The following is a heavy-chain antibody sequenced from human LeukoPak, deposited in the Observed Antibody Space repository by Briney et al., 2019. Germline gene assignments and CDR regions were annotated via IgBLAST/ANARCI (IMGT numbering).Heavy chain of an antibody. CDR3: ARDRGWRTSGYYLYHFDY. CDR2: IKHNGGEK. Sequence: PGGSLRHSCAASGFTFTDYFMSWVRQAPGKGLGWVASIKHNGGEKYYEDSVKGRFTIPRDNAKNSLYLEMSSLRVEDRAVYYCARDRGWRTSGYYLYHFDYWGQGTLVTFAS. V-gene: IGHV3-7*01. D-gene: IGHD3-22*01. CDR1: GFTFTDYF. J-gene: IGHJ4*02.